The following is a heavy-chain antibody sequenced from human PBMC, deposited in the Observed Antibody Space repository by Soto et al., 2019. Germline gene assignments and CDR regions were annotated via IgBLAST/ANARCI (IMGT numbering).Heavy chain of an antibody. J-gene: IGHJ4*02. CDR3: AREEGDYGSGCYILDY. D-gene: IGHD3-10*01. CDR2: IYYSGSN. V-gene: IGHV4-31*03. Sequence: QVQLQESGPGLVKPSQTLSLTCTVSGGSISSGGYYWSWIRQHPGKGLEWIGYIYYSGSNYYNPSLKSRVTISVDTSKNEVYLKLSSVTAEDTEVYYCAREEGDYGSGCYILDYWGKGTLVTVSS. CDR1: GGSISSGGYY.